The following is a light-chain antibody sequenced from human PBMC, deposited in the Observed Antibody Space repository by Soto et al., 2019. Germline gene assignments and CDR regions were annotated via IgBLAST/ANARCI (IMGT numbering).Light chain of an antibody. CDR2: DNS. J-gene: IGLJ2*01. Sequence: QSVLTQPPSVSAAPGQWVTISCSGSSSNIGNNYVSWYQQLPGTAPKLLIYDNSRRPSGIPDRFSGSKSGTSATLGITGLQTGDEADYYCGTWDSSLSAVVFGGGTQLTVL. CDR1: SSNIGNNY. V-gene: IGLV1-51*01. CDR3: GTWDSSLSAVV.